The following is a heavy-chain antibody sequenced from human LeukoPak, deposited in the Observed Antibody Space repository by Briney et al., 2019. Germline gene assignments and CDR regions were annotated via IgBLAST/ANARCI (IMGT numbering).Heavy chain of an antibody. CDR2: MNPNSGNT. J-gene: IGHJ6*02. D-gene: IGHD3-3*01. V-gene: IGHV1-8*01. Sequence: ASVKVSCKASGYTFTSYDINWVRQATGQGLEWMGWMNPNSGNTGYAQKFQGGVTMTRNTSISTAYMELSSLRSEDTAVYYCARKIFGVVRYYYYYGMDVWGQGTTVTVSS. CDR1: GYTFTSYD. CDR3: ARKIFGVVRYYYYYGMDV.